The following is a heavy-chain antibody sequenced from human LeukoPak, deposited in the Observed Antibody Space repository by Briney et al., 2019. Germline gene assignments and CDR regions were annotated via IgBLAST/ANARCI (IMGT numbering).Heavy chain of an antibody. CDR3: ARDPPWPDGYNYWFDP. Sequence: SETLSLTCAVYGGSFSGYYWSWIRQPPGKGLEWIGEINHSGSTNYNPSLKSRVTISVDTSKNQFSLKLSSVTAADTAVYYCARDPPWPDGYNYWFDPWGQGTLVTVSS. V-gene: IGHV4-34*01. CDR1: GGSFSGYY. D-gene: IGHD5-24*01. CDR2: INHSGST. J-gene: IGHJ5*02.